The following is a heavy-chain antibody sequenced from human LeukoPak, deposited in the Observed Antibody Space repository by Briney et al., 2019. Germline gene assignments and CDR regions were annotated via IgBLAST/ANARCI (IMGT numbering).Heavy chain of an antibody. CDR1: GGSFSGYY. CDR2: INHGGST. J-gene: IGHJ4*02. D-gene: IGHD2-2*01. Sequence: SETLSLTCAVYGGSFSGYYWSWIRQPPGKGLEWIGEINHGGSTNYNPSLKSRVTISVDTSKNQFSLKLSSVTAADTAVYYCARLGPYCSSTSCYVDYWGQGTLVTVSS. CDR3: ARLGPYCSSTSCYVDY. V-gene: IGHV4-34*01.